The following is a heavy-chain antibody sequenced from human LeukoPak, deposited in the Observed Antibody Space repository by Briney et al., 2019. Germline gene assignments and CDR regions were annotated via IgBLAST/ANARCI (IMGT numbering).Heavy chain of an antibody. Sequence: GASVKVSCKAFGYTFSSYAISWVRQAPGQGLEWMGGIIPIFGTANYAQKFQGRVTITADESTSTAYMELSSLRSEDTAVYYCARGEGYYGSLPLDYWGQGTLVTVSS. D-gene: IGHD5-24*01. CDR3: ARGEGYYGSLPLDY. J-gene: IGHJ4*02. CDR2: IIPIFGTA. V-gene: IGHV1-69*13. CDR1: GYTFSSYA.